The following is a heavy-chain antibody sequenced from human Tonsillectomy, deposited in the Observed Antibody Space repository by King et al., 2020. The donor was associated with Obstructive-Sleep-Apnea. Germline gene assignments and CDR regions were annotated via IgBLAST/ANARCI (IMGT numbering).Heavy chain of an antibody. D-gene: IGHD6-6*01. CDR3: ARVYVSTSSGGHPDY. Sequence: VQLVESGGGVVQPGRSLRLSCAASGFTFSHYAMHWVRQAPGKGLEWVAVISYDGSNKYYADSVKGRFTSSRDNFKNTLYLQMNSLKVEDTAVYYCARVYVSTSSGGHPDYWGQGTLVTVSS. J-gene: IGHJ4*02. CDR2: ISYDGSNK. V-gene: IGHV3-30-3*01. CDR1: GFTFSHYA.